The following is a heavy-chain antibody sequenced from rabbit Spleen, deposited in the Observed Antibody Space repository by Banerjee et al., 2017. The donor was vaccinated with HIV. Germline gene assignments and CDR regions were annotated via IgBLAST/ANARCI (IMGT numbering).Heavy chain of an antibody. D-gene: IGHD6-1*01. V-gene: IGHV1S40*01. CDR2: IYTGSSGST. J-gene: IGHJ4*01. Sequence: QSLQESGGDLVKPGASLTLTCTASGLDFSRRYWICWVRQAPGKGLEWIACIYTGSSGSTYYASWAKGRFTISKTSSTTVTLQMTSLTAADTATYFCARSSDSVGGAYDLWGPGTLVTVS. CDR3: ARSSDSVGGAYDL. CDR1: GLDFSRRYW.